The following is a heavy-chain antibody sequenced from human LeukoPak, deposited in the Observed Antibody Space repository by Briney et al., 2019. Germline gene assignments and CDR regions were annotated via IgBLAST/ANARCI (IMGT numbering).Heavy chain of an antibody. V-gene: IGHV3-48*03. CDR1: GFTLSSYE. CDR3: ASCVGLAAAGVQKTYYYYGMDV. CDR2: ISSSGSTI. Sequence: PGGSLRLSCAASGFTLSSYEMNWVRQAPGKGLEWASYISSSGSTIYYADSVKGRFTISRDNAKNSLYLQMNSLRAEDTAVYYCASCVGLAAAGVQKTYYYYGMDVWGQGTTVTVSS. J-gene: IGHJ6*02. D-gene: IGHD6-13*01.